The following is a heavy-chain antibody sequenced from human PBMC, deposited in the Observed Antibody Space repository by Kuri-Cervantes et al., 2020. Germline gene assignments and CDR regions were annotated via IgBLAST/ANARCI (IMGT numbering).Heavy chain of an antibody. Sequence: GSLRLSCAASGFTFSNAWMNWVRQAPGKGLEWVGRIKSKTDGGTTDYAAPVKGRFTISRDDSKNTLYLQMNSLRAEDTAVYYCARERGSFYPSLDYWGQGTLVTVSS. CDR2: IKSKTDGGTT. V-gene: IGHV3-15*01. CDR1: GFTFSNAW. CDR3: ARERGSFYPSLDY. J-gene: IGHJ4*02. D-gene: IGHD5/OR15-5a*01.